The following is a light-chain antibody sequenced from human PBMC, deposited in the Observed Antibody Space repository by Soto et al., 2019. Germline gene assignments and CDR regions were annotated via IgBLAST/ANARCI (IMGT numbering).Light chain of an antibody. J-gene: IGKJ1*01. CDR2: AAS. Sequence: DIQMTQSPSTLSGSVGDRVTITCRASQGISSYLAWYQQKPGKAPNLLIYAASNLQSGVPSTFSGSGSGTDLTITISSLQPEDFETYYCQQSHSIPWTFGQGTKVDIK. CDR3: QQSHSIPWT. V-gene: IGKV1-39*01. CDR1: QGISSY.